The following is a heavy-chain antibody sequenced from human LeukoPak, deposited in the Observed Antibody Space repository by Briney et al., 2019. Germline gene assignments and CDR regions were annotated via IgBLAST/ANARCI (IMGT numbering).Heavy chain of an antibody. CDR2: IGGNPDNT. Sequence: GGFLRLSCAASGFTFSDYAMSWVRQAPGRGLEWVSSIGGNPDNTYYADSVKGRFTISRDRSKNTLFLQMSSLRAEDTAVYYCARDLQDPCRGDCYDWFDPWGQGTLVTVSS. CDR1: GFTFSDYA. V-gene: IGHV3-23*01. D-gene: IGHD2-21*02. J-gene: IGHJ5*02. CDR3: ARDLQDPCRGDCYDWFDP.